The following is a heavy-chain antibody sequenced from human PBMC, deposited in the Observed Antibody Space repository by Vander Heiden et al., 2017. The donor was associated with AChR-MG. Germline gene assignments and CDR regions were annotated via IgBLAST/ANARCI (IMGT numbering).Heavy chain of an antibody. CDR2: ISGSGGST. J-gene: IGHJ4*02. CDR1: GFTFSGYA. V-gene: IGHV3-23*01. D-gene: IGHD3-3*01. CDR3: AKQFNRYDFWSGCDY. Sequence: EVQLLESGGGLVQPGGSLRLSCAAAGFTFSGYAMGWVRQAPGKGLEWVSAISGSGGSTYYADSVKGRFTISRDNSKNTLYLQMNSLRAEDTAVYYCAKQFNRYDFWSGCDYWGQGTLVTVSS.